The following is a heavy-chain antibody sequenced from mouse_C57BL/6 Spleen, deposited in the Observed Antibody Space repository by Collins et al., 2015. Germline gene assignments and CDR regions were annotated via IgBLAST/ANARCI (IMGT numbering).Heavy chain of an antibody. CDR3: ARLGYYGSEDY. D-gene: IGHD1-1*01. J-gene: IGHJ2*01. CDR1: GYAFTNYM. CDR2: INPGSGGT. Sequence: QLQQSGAELVRPGTSVKVSCKASGYAFTNYMIEWIKQRPGQGLEWIGVINPGSGGTHSNEKFKGKATLTADKSSSTAYMQLSSLTSDDSAVYFCARLGYYGSEDYWGQGTTLTVSS. V-gene: IGHV1-54*01.